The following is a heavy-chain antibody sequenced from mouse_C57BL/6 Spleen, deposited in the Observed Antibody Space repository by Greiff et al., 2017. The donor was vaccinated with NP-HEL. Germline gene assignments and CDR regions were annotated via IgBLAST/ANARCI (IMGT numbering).Heavy chain of an antibody. J-gene: IGHJ2*01. CDR2: IYPRDGST. D-gene: IGHD4-1*01. CDR1: GYTFTSYD. CDR3: ARSGVGRRYYFDY. V-gene: IGHV1-85*01. Sequence: VKLMESGPELVKPGASVKLSCKASGYTFTSYDINWVKQRPGQGLEWIGWIYPRDGSTKYNEKFKGKATLTVDTSSSTAYMELHSLTSEDSAVYFCARSGVGRRYYFDYWGQGTTLTVSS.